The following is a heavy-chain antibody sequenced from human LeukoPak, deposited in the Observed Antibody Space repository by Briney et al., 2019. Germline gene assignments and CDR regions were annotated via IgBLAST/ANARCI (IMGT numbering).Heavy chain of an antibody. CDR2: ICTSGST. D-gene: IGHD5-18*01. J-gene: IGHJ5*01. V-gene: IGHV4-61*02. Sequence: SETLSLTCTVSGGSISSGNYFRRWIRQPAGKGLEWIGRICTSGSTNYNPSLKSRVTISVDTANNQFSLKLSSVTAADTAVCYCARDTQRYGKRWFDSWGQGTLVTVSS. CDR1: GGSISSGNYF. CDR3: ARDTQRYGKRWFDS.